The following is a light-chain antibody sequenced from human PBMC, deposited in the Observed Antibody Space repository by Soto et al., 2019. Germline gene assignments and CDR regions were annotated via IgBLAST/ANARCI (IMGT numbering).Light chain of an antibody. Sequence: IPITQSPSTLSASVGDRDTINCRASQTISNWLAWYQQKPGKAPTLLIYDASTLERGVPSRFSGTGSGTEFTLTISSLQPDDFATYYCQQYNSYAWTFGQGTKVDIK. CDR1: QTISNW. J-gene: IGKJ1*01. CDR2: DAS. V-gene: IGKV1-5*01. CDR3: QQYNSYAWT.